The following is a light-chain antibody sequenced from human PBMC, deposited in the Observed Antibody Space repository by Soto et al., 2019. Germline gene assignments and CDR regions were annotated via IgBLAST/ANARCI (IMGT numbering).Light chain of an antibody. V-gene: IGLV2-14*01. J-gene: IGLJ2*01. Sequence: QSVLTHPASVSGSPGQSITISCTGTSSDVGGYNYVSWYQQHPGKAPKLMIYDVSNRPSGVSNRFSGSKSVNTASLTISGRQAEDEADYYCRSYTSSRTVVFGGETQMTVL. CDR3: RSYTSSRTVV. CDR1: SSDVGGYNY. CDR2: DVS.